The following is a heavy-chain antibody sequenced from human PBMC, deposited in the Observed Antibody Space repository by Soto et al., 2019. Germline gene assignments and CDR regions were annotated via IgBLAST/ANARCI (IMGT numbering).Heavy chain of an antibody. Sequence: QITLKESGPTLVKPTQTLTLTCTFSGFSLSTSGVGVGWIRQPPGKALEWLALIYWDDDKRYSPSLKSRLTITKDTSKNQVVLTMTNMDPVDTATYYCAHRLSSGWTYAGIYFDYWGQGTLVTVSS. CDR2: IYWDDDK. CDR3: AHRLSSGWTYAGIYFDY. V-gene: IGHV2-5*02. CDR1: GFSLSTSGVG. J-gene: IGHJ4*02. D-gene: IGHD6-19*01.